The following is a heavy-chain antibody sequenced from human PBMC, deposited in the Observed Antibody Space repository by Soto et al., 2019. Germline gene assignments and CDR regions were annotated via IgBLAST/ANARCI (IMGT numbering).Heavy chain of an antibody. CDR1: GCSFSCYW. J-gene: IGHJ4*02. V-gene: IGHV3-7*01. CDR3: ARWTNYYDSSTYYRQEYFDY. CDR2: IKQDGSEK. Sequence: GGSLRLSCPASGCSFSCYWMSWVRHAPGKGLEWVANIKQDGSEKYYVDSVKGRFTISRDNAKNSMFLQMNSLRAEDKAVYYCARWTNYYDSSTYYRQEYFDYWGQGTLVTVSS. D-gene: IGHD3-22*01.